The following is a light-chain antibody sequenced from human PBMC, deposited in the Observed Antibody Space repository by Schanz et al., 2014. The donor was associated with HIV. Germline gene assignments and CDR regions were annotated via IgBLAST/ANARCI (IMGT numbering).Light chain of an antibody. CDR1: QSISNN. Sequence: EIVMTQSPATLSVSPGERATLSCRASQSISNNLAWYQQKPGQAPRLLIYGASTRATGIPDRFSGSGSGTDFTLTISRLEPEDFALYYCQQYDSSPITFGQGTRLEIK. V-gene: IGKV3-20*01. J-gene: IGKJ5*01. CDR3: QQYDSSPIT. CDR2: GAS.